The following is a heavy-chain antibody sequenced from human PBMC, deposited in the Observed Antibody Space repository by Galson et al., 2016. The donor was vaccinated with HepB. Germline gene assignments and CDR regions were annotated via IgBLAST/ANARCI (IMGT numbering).Heavy chain of an antibody. CDR1: GFTVSSNY. J-gene: IGHJ1*01. V-gene: IGHV3-53*01. CDR3: ARYGDEAGWNFHQ. D-gene: IGHD6-19*01. CDR2: IYSGGST. Sequence: SLRLSCAASGFTVSSNYMTWVRQAPGKGLEWVSVIYSGGSTFYADSVKGRFTISRDNVEDSLSLQMNSLRSEDTAVYYCARYGDEAGWNFHQWGQGTLVTVSS.